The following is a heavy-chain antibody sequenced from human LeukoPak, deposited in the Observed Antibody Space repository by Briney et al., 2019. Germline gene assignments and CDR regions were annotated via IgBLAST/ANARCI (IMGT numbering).Heavy chain of an antibody. CDR1: GFTFSDYA. D-gene: IGHD3-10*01. J-gene: IGHJ4*02. CDR2: LSSSSITI. CDR3: AKERITMVRGVISGYYFDY. V-gene: IGHV3-48*02. Sequence: GGSLRLSCAASGFTFSDYAMSWVRQAPGKGLEWLSYLSSSSITIYYADSVQGRFTISRDNAENSLHLQMSSLRDEDTAVYYCAKERITMVRGVISGYYFDYWGQGTLVTVSS.